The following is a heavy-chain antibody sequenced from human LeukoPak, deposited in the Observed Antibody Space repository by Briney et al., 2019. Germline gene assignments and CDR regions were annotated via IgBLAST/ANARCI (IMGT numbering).Heavy chain of an antibody. V-gene: IGHV4-31*03. Sequence: SQTLSLTCTVSGGSISSGGYYWSWVRQHPGKGLEWIGYIYYSGSTYYNPSLKSRVTISVDTPKNQFSLKLSSVTAADTAVYYCARAPQVLQLGAFDIWGQGTMVTVSS. J-gene: IGHJ3*02. CDR3: ARAPQVLQLGAFDI. CDR1: GGSISSGGYY. CDR2: IYYSGST. D-gene: IGHD2-8*02.